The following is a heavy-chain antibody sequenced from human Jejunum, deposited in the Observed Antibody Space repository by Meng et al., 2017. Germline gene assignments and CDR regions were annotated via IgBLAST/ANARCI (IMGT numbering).Heavy chain of an antibody. Sequence: GESLKISCKGSGYSFSSYWIGWVRQMPGKGLEWMGIIYPADSDTRYSPSFQGQVTIAADKSISTAYLQWNSLKASDTAMYYCAGSITVAGNIGGFDIWGQGTRVTVSS. CDR1: GYSFSSYW. J-gene: IGHJ3*02. V-gene: IGHV5-51*01. CDR2: IYPADSDT. CDR3: AGSITVAGNIGGFDI. D-gene: IGHD6-19*01.